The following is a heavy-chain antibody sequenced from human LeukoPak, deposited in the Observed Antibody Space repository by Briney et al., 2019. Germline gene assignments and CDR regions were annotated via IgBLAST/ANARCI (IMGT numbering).Heavy chain of an antibody. CDR3: ARDYDGSGSLDY. J-gene: IGHJ4*02. D-gene: IGHD3-10*01. Sequence: GASLRLSCAASGFTFSSYAMHWVRQAPGKGLEWVAVISYDGSNKYYADSVKGRFTISRDNSKNTLYLQMNSLRAEDTAVYYCARDYDGSGSLDYWGQGTLVTVSS. V-gene: IGHV3-30-3*01. CDR2: ISYDGSNK. CDR1: GFTFSSYA.